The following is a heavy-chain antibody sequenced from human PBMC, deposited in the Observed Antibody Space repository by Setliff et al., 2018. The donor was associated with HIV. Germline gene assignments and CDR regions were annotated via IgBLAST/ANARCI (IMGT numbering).Heavy chain of an antibody. Sequence: PSETLSLTCTLSGGSFGDYHWSWIRQPAGRGLEWIGRIFRSGTTDYKFSLKSRVTISIDTSRNQFSLRLTSVTAEGTAVYYCARDRHYSGLGSYGPWGPGTLVTSPQ. CDR3: ARDRHYSGLGSYGP. V-gene: IGHV4-4*07. D-gene: IGHD3-10*01. CDR2: IFRSGTT. CDR1: GGSFGDYH. J-gene: IGHJ5*01.